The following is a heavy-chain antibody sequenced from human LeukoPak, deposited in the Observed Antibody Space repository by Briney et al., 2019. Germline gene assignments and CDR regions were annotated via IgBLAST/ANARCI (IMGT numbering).Heavy chain of an antibody. CDR2: MNPNSGNT. CDR1: EYTFTSYD. Sequence: ASVKVSCKASEYTFTSYDINWVRQATGQGLEWMGWMNPNSGNTGYAQKFQGRVTMTRNTSISTAYMELSSLRSEDTAVYYCARPSRRWLSHFDYWGQGTLVTVSS. D-gene: IGHD5-24*01. CDR3: ARPSRRWLSHFDY. V-gene: IGHV1-8*01. J-gene: IGHJ4*02.